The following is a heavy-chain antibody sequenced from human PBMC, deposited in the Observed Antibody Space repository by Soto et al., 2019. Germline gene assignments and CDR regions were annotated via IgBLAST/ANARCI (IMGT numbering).Heavy chain of an antibody. CDR2: ISSSSSYI. Sequence: EVQLVESGGGLVKPGGSLRLSCAASGFTFSSYSMNWVRQAPGKGLEWVSSISSSSSYIYYADSVKGRFTISRDNAKNSLDLQMNSLRDEDTAVYYCARDLSYYDSSGYYNYWGQGTLVTVSS. CDR1: GFTFSSYS. D-gene: IGHD3-22*01. J-gene: IGHJ4*02. CDR3: ARDLSYYDSSGYYNY. V-gene: IGHV3-21*01.